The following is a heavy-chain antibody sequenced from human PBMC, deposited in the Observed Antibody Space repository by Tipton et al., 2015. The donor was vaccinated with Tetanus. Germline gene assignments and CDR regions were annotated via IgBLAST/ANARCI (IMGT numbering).Heavy chain of an antibody. CDR2: IYPGDSDT. V-gene: IGHV5-51*01. D-gene: IGHD2-8*01. CDR1: GYIFNNYW. CDR3: ARVHCTDGVRNFDF. J-gene: IGHJ4*02. Sequence: QLVQSGGEVKKPGESLKISCKGSGYIFNNYWIGWVRQKPGKGLEWMGIIYPGDSDTRYSPSFQGQVTISVDKSINTAYLQWSSLKASDTSMFYCARVHCTDGVRNFDFWGQGALVTVAS.